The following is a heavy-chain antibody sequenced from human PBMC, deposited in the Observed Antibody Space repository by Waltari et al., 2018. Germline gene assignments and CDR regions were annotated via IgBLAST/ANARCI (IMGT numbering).Heavy chain of an antibody. J-gene: IGHJ4*02. Sequence: EAQLWESGGGLVQPGGSLRVSFAASGFPVSSYAMSWVRQAPGKGLEWVSEISGTGSNTYYADSVKGRFTISKDNSKNILYLQMDSLRAEDTAVYYCARDGYNWIAFDVWGQGVLVTVSS. CDR1: GFPVSSYA. CDR3: ARDGYNWIAFDV. CDR2: ISGTGSNT. D-gene: IGHD5-12*01. V-gene: IGHV3-23*01.